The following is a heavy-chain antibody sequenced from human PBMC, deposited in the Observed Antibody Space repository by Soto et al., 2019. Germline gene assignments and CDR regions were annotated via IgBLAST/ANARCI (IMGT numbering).Heavy chain of an antibody. CDR2: ISWNSGSI. V-gene: IGHV3-9*01. D-gene: IGHD3-10*01. CDR3: AKNRLLWFGELFPWFDP. J-gene: IGHJ5*02. Sequence: GGSLRLSCAASGFTFDDYAMHWVRQAPGKGLEWVSGISWNSGSIGYADSVKGRFTISRDNAKNSLYLQMNSLRAEDTAVYYCAKNRLLWFGELFPWFDPWGQGTLVTVSS. CDR1: GFTFDDYA.